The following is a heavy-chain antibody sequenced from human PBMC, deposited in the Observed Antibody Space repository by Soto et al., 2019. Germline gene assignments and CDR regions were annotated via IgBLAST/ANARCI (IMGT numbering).Heavy chain of an antibody. D-gene: IGHD7-27*01. CDR3: AKNLDGDASVFDP. CDR2: IRARGVNT. Sequence: EVQLLESGGGLVQPGGALRLSCAAPGFTWSSHAMNWVRLTPGNGLEWVAKIRARGVNTYYPDSVKGRFTISRDISENPPFLQMNRLTAEDTAVYYCAKNLDGDASVFDPWGQGSLVTVSS. V-gene: IGHV3-23*01. CDR1: GFTWSSHA. J-gene: IGHJ5*02.